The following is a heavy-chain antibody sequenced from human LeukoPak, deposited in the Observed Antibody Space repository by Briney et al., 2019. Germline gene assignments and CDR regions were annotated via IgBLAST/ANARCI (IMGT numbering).Heavy chain of an antibody. CDR2: IYYSGST. J-gene: IGHJ5*02. D-gene: IGHD3-22*01. Sequence: SETLSLTCSVSGGSISSYYWSWIRQPPGKGLEWIGYIYYSGSTNYNPSLKSRVTISVDTSKNQFSLKLSSVTAADTAVYYCARGGGYYDSSGYYSMEGIDWFDPWGQGTLVTVSS. CDR1: GGSISSYY. CDR3: ARGGGYYDSSGYYSMEGIDWFDP. V-gene: IGHV4-59*01.